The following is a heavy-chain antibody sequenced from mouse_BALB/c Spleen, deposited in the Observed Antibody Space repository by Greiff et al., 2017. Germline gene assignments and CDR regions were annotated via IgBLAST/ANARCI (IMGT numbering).Heavy chain of an antibody. CDR3: ARILRAMDY. CDR2: ISNLAYSI. Sequence: EVKVEESGGGLVQPGGSRKLSCAASGFTFSDYGMAWVLQAPGKGPEWVAFISNLAYSIYYADTVTGRFTISRENAKNTLYLEMSSLRSEDTAMYYCARILRAMDYWGQGTSVTVSS. CDR1: GFTFSDYG. D-gene: IGHD1-1*01. V-gene: IGHV5-15*02. J-gene: IGHJ4*01.